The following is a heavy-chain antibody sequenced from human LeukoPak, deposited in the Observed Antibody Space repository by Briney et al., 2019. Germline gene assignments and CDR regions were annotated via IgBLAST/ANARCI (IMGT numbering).Heavy chain of an antibody. V-gene: IGHV3-30*02. CDR2: IRYDGSNK. D-gene: IGHD3-9*01. J-gene: IGHJ6*03. CDR3: AKEGPYDILTGCEIWYYMDV. Sequence: GGSLRLSCAASGFTFNSYEMDWVRQAPGKGLEWVAFIRYDGSNKYYADSVKGRFTISRDNSKNTLYLQMNSLRAEDTAVYYCAKEGPYDILTGCEIWYYMDVWGKGTTVTVSS. CDR1: GFTFNSYE.